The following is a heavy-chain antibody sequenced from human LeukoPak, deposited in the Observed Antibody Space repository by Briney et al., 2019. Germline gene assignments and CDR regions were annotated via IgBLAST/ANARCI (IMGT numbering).Heavy chain of an antibody. Sequence: GGSLRLSCAASGFTFSSYAMSWVRQAPGKGLEWVSAISGSGGSTYYADSEKGRFTISRDNSKNTLYLQMNSLRAEDTAVYYCAKAGVAGGIAVAACDYWGQGTLVTVSS. CDR2: ISGSGGST. CDR1: GFTFSSYA. J-gene: IGHJ4*02. V-gene: IGHV3-23*01. CDR3: AKAGVAGGIAVAACDY. D-gene: IGHD6-19*01.